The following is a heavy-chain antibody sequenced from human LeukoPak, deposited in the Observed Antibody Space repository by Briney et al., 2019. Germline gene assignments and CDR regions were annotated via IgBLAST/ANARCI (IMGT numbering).Heavy chain of an antibody. CDR2: IYSGGST. V-gene: IGHV3-66*01. Sequence: GGSLRLSCAASGFTFSSYSMNWVRQAPGKGLEWVSVIYSGGSTYYADSVKGRFTISRDNSKNTLYLQMNSLRAEDTAVYYCARDWGGSANWFDPWGQGTLVTVSS. CDR3: ARDWGGSANWFDP. J-gene: IGHJ5*02. CDR1: GFTFSSYS. D-gene: IGHD2-15*01.